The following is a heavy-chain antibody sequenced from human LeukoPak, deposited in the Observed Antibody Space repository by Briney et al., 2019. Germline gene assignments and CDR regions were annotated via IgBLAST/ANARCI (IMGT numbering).Heavy chain of an antibody. D-gene: IGHD3-10*01. CDR3: AKDYGSGSYSHFDY. CDR1: GFTFDDYG. V-gene: IGHV3-20*04. CDR2: INWNGGST. J-gene: IGHJ4*02. Sequence: PGGSLRLSCAASGFTFDDYGMSWVRQAPGKGLEWVSGINWNGGSTGYADSVKGRFTISRDNAKNSLYLQMNSLRAEDTALYYCAKDYGSGSYSHFDYWGQGTLVTVSS.